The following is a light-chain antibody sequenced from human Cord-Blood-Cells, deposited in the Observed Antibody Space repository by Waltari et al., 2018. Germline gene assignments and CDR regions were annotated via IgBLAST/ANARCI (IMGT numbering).Light chain of an antibody. CDR1: QSLLHSNGYNY. V-gene: IGKV2-28*01. CDR2: LGS. J-gene: IGKJ2*01. Sequence: DIVMTQSPLSLPVTPGEPASISCRSSQSLLHSNGYNYLDWYLQKPGQSPQLLIYLGSNRASGVPDRFSGSGSGTDFTLKISRVEAEYVGVYYCMQALQTPYTFGQVTKLEIK. CDR3: MQALQTPYT.